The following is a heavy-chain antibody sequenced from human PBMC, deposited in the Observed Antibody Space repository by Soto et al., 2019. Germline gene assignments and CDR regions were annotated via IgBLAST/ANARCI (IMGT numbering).Heavy chain of an antibody. CDR2: IYYSGST. D-gene: IGHD3-3*01. CDR3: ARYYDFWSGPAFDP. Sequence: PSETLSLTCTVSGGSISSYYWSWIRQPPGKGLEWIGYIYYSGSTNYNPSLKSRVTISVDTSKNQFSLKLSSVTAADTAVYYCARYYDFWSGPAFDPWGQGTLVTVPS. J-gene: IGHJ5*02. CDR1: GGSISSYY. V-gene: IGHV4-59*01.